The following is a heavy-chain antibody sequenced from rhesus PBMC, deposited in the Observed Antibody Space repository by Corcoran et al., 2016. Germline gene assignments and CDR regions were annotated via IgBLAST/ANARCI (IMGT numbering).Heavy chain of an antibody. CDR1: GGSISRYW. CDR2: IDGGSGRT. CDR3: AKDIGIDGSNYDY. D-gene: IGHD4-29*01. J-gene: IGHJ4*01. V-gene: IGHV4-147*01. Sequence: QVQLQESGPGVVKPSETLSLTCAVSGGSISRYWWGWIRQPPGKGLEWSGHIDGGSGRTSTHPSLTSRITISSDTAKNPCSLKLSSVTAADTAVYYCAKDIGIDGSNYDYWGQGVPVTVSS.